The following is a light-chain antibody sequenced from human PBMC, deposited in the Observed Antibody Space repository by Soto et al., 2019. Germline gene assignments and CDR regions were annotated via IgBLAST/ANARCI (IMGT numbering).Light chain of an antibody. CDR3: QQRSNWPFT. J-gene: IGKJ3*01. CDR2: GSS. V-gene: IGKV3-11*01. Sequence: EIVMTQSPATLSVSPGETATLSCRASQSVSGKLAWFQQKPGQAPRLLISGSSTRATGIPARFNGSGSRTDFTLTISSLEPEDFAVYYCQQRSNWPFTFGPGTKVDIK. CDR1: QSVSGK.